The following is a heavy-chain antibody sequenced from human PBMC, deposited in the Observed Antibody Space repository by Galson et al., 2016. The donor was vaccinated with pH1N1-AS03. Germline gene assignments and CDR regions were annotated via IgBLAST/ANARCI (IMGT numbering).Heavy chain of an antibody. CDR2: IYSGGSA. Sequence: SLRLSCAASRLTVSSNYVSWVRQAPGKGLEWVSVIYSGGSAYYADSVKGRFTISRHNSKNTLYLQMNSLRAEDTAVYYCAREAVSRYWYFDLWGRGTLVTVSS. V-gene: IGHV3-53*04. CDR3: AREAVSRYWYFDL. CDR1: RLTVSSNY. D-gene: IGHD4-17*01. J-gene: IGHJ2*01.